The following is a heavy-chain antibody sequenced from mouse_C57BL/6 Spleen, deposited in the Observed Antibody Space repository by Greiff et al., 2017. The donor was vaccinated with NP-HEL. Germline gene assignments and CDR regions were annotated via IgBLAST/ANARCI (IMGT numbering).Heavy chain of an antibody. CDR3: VNYDYDY. CDR2: IDPSDSYT. Sequence: QVQLQQPGAELVMPGASVKLSCKASGYTFTSYWMHWVKQRPGQGLEWIGEIDPSDSYTNYNQKFKGKSTLTVDKSSSTAYMQLGSRTSEDSAVYYCVNYDYDYWGQGTTLTVSS. V-gene: IGHV1-69*01. CDR1: GYTFTSYW. D-gene: IGHD2-4*01. J-gene: IGHJ2*01.